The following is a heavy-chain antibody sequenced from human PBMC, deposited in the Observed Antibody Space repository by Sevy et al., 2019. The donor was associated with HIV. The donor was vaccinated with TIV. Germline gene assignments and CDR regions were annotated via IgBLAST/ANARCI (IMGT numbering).Heavy chain of an antibody. CDR2: INPNSGGT. Sequence: ASVKVSCKASGYTFTGYYMHWVRQAPGQGLEWMGWINPNSGGTNYAQKFQGRVTMTRDTSISTAYMELSRLRSDDTAVYYCARDFRYDYGDPNLRYFDYWGQGTLVTVSS. CDR3: ARDFRYDYGDPNLRYFDY. CDR1: GYTFTGYY. J-gene: IGHJ4*02. D-gene: IGHD4-17*01. V-gene: IGHV1-2*02.